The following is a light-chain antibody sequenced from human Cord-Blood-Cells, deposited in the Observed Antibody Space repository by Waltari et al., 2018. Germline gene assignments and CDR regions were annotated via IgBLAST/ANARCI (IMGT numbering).Light chain of an antibody. V-gene: IGLV3-19*01. J-gene: IGLJ2*01. CDR3: NSRDSSGNHVV. Sequence: SSELTQDPAVSVALGQTVRITCQGDSLRSYYESRYQQKPGQAPVLVIDGKNNRPSGIPDRFAGSSSGNTASLAITGAQAEDEADYYCNSRDSSGNHVVFGGGTKLTVL. CDR1: SLRSYY. CDR2: GKN.